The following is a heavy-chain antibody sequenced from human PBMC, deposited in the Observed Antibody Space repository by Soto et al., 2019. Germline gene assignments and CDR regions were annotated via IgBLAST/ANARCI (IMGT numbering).Heavy chain of an antibody. D-gene: IGHD4-17*01. CDR1: GGSVNNANYF. CDR2: IYYSGST. V-gene: IGHV4-31*03. Sequence: QVRLAESGPGLVKPSETLSLICSVSGGSVNNANYFWNWIRHHPENGLEWIGYIYYSGSTRYNPSFKLRSSLSIDTTKDQFSLRLNSVTVPDTAVYFCARDADYGGSRGGMDVWGRGTTVTVSS. J-gene: IGHJ6*02. CDR3: ARDADYGGSRGGMDV.